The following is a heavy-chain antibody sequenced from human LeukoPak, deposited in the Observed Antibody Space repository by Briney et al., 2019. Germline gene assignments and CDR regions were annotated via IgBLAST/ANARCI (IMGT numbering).Heavy chain of an antibody. CDR2: IIPIFGTA. V-gene: IGHV1-69*05. Sequence: SVKVSCKASGGTFSSYAISWVRQAPGQGLEWMGGIIPIFGTANYAQKFQGRVTITTDESTSTAYMEPSSLRSEDTAVYYCARDGGLEYYYDSSGYSIWGQGTLVTVSS. CDR1: GGTFSSYA. J-gene: IGHJ4*02. CDR3: ARDGGLEYYYDSSGYSI. D-gene: IGHD3-22*01.